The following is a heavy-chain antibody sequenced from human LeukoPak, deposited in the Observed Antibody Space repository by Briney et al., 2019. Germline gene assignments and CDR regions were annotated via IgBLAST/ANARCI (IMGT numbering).Heavy chain of an antibody. V-gene: IGHV1-2*02. D-gene: IGHD6-13*01. CDR3: ARDRFYSSSWSPTFDY. J-gene: IGHJ4*02. CDR1: GYTFTGYY. Sequence: ASVRVSCKASGYTFTGYYIHWVRQAPGQGLQWMGWINPNNGGTYYAQTFQGRVTMTRDTSVSTAYMELSRLRSDDTAVYYCARDRFYSSSWSPTFDYWGQGTLVTVSS. CDR2: INPNNGGT.